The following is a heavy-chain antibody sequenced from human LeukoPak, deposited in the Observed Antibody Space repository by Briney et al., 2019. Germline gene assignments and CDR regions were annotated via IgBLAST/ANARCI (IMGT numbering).Heavy chain of an antibody. CDR3: ARGQPPHYYYYYMDV. J-gene: IGHJ6*03. CDR2: INTNTGNP. Sequence: ASVKVSCKASGYTFTSYAMDWVRQAPGQGLEWMGWINTNTGNPTYAQGFTGRFVFSLDTSVSTAYLQISSLKAEDTAVYYCARGQPPHYYYYYMDVWGKGTTVTVSS. D-gene: IGHD1-14*01. CDR1: GYTFTSYA. V-gene: IGHV7-4-1*02.